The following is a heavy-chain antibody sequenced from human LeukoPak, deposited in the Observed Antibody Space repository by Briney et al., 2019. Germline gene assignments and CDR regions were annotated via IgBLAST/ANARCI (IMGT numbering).Heavy chain of an antibody. V-gene: IGHV3-7*01. D-gene: IGHD6-13*01. CDR3: ARASVLIAAAPFDY. J-gene: IGHJ4*02. CDR2: IKQDESEK. Sequence: GGSLRPSCAASGFTFSSYWMSLVRQAPGKGLEWGANIKQDESEKYYVDSLKGRFTISRDNAKNSLYLQMNSLRAEDTAVYYCARASVLIAAAPFDYWGQGTLVTVSS. CDR1: GFTFSSYW.